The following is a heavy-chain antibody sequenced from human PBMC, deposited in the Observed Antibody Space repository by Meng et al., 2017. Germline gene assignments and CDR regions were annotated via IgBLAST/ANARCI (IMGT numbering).Heavy chain of an antibody. Sequence: EVRLRGSGGTVVQPGGSLRSSCAASGVAVRSYYLSWVRQAPGKGLEWVSVLYSDGATYYGGSVQGRFSISRDNFKNTVYLQMHSLRAEDTAVYYCVKSGRVGTPGGLWGQGTVVTVSS. D-gene: IGHD1-14*01. CDR3: VKSGRVGTPGGL. CDR2: LYSDGAT. J-gene: IGHJ4*02. V-gene: IGHV3-66*02. CDR1: GVAVRSYY.